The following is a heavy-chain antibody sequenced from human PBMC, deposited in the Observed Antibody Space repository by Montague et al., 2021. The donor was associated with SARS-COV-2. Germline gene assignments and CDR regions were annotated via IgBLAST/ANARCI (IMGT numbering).Heavy chain of an antibody. CDR3: ATSADWGSTGRFDF. J-gene: IGHJ4*02. D-gene: IGHD7-27*01. Sequence: SVRVSCKVSGYSLTELPMHWVRQAPGKGLEWMGGVGPEDGKTICAQNSQGRLTIAEETSADTAYMELSSLRSDDTAVYYCATSADWGSTGRFDFWGQGTLVTVSS. CDR1: GYSLTELP. V-gene: IGHV1-24*01. CDR2: VGPEDGKT.